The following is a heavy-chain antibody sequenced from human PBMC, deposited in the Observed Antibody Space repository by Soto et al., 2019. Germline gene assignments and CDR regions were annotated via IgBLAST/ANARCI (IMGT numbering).Heavy chain of an antibody. CDR1: GFTFSDYY. Sequence: GSLRLSCAASGFTFSDYYMSWIRQAPGKGLEWVSYISSSGSTIYYADSVKGRFTISRDNAKNSLYLQMNSLRAGDTAVYYCAILRLRYFGWLLETYYYYGMDVWGQGATVTVSS. V-gene: IGHV3-11*01. CDR2: ISSSGSTI. J-gene: IGHJ6*02. CDR3: AILRLRYFGWLLETYYYYGMDV. D-gene: IGHD3-9*01.